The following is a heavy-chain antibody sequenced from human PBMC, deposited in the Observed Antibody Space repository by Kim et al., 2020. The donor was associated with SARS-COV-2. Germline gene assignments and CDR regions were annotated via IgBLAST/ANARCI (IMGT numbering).Heavy chain of an antibody. D-gene: IGHD2-2*01. J-gene: IGHJ4*01. CDR3: ATIRVPTSFPRDY. CDR1: GITLTDDW. CDR2: ITSIGSGGTS. V-gene: IGHV3-15*01. Sequence: GGSLRLSCVVSGITLTDDWMTWVRQAPGKGLEWVGRITSIGSGGTSDYAAPVKGSFTLSRDDSKKTVYMEMNSLTTDDTALYYCATIRVPTSFPRDYWG.